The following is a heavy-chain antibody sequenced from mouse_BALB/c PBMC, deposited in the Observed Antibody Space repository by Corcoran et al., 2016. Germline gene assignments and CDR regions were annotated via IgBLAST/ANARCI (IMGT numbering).Heavy chain of an antibody. CDR2: INTYTGEP. J-gene: IGHJ2*01. CDR3: ARRYLYYFDY. CDR1: GYTFTNYG. Sequence: QIQLVQSGPELKKPGETVKIFCKASGYTFTNYGMNWVKQAPGKGLKWMGWINTYTGEPTYADDFKGRFAFSLETSASTAYLQINNLKNEDMATYFCARRYLYYFDYWGQGTTLTVSS. V-gene: IGHV9-1*02. D-gene: IGHD2-14*01.